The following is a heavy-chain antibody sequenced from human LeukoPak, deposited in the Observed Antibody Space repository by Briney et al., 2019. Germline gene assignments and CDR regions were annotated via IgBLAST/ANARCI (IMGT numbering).Heavy chain of an antibody. D-gene: IGHD3-22*01. CDR2: ISYDGSNK. J-gene: IGHJ6*02. CDR3: AKDQDSSGPQDV. CDR1: GFTFSSYS. Sequence: GGSLRLSCAASGFTFSSYSMHWVRQAPGKGLEWVAVISYDGSNKYYADSVKGRFTISRDNSKNTLYLQMNSLRAEDTAVYYCAKDQDSSGPQDVWGQGTTVTVSS. V-gene: IGHV3-30*18.